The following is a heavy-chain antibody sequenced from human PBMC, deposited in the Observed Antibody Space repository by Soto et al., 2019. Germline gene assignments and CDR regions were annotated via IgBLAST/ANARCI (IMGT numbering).Heavy chain of an antibody. CDR3: SNGPYESRGYLVFDY. V-gene: IGHV3-23*01. CDR1: GFTFSSYA. J-gene: IGHJ4*02. CDR2: ISGSGGST. Sequence: GGSLRLSCAASGFTFSSYAMSWVRQAPGKGLEWVSAISGSGGSTYYAYSVKGRFTISRDNSKNTLYLQMNSLRAEDTAGYSCSNGPYESRGYLVFDYWGQGTLVTVSS. D-gene: IGHD3-22*01.